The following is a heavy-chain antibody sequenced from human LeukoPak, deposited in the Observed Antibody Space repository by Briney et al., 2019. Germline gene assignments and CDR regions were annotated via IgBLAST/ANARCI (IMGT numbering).Heavy chain of an antibody. D-gene: IGHD2-8*01. CDR1: GFTFSSYS. CDR3: ARGGRYCTNGVCYGTFDI. Sequence: GGSLRLSCAASGFTFSSYSMNWVRQAPGKGLEWVSSFSSSSSYIYYADSVKGRFTISRDNAKNSLYLQMNSLRAEDTAVYYCARGGRYCTNGVCYGTFDIWGQGTMVTVSS. V-gene: IGHV3-21*01. J-gene: IGHJ3*02. CDR2: FSSSSSYI.